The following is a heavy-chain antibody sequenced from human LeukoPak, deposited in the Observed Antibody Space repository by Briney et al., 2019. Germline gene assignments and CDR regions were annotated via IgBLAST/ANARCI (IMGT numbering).Heavy chain of an antibody. CDR1: GFTFSSYA. Sequence: PGRSLRLSCAASGFTFSSYAMHWVRQAPRKGLEWVAVISYDGSNKYYADSVKGRFTISRDNSKNTLYLQMNSLRAEDTAVYYCAIDRDYRPSFFDYWGQGTLVTVSS. V-gene: IGHV3-30*16. CDR3: AIDRDYRPSFFDY. D-gene: IGHD4-11*01. J-gene: IGHJ4*02. CDR2: ISYDGSNK.